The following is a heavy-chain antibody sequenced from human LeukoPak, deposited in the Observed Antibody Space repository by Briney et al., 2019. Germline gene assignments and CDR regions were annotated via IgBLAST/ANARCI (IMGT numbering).Heavy chain of an antibody. CDR2: IKSKTDGGTT. CDR3: TTGQYIDSWPPVAFDI. V-gene: IGHV3-15*01. J-gene: IGHJ3*02. CDR1: GLSFSNAW. Sequence: GGSLRLSCAVSGLSFSNAWMSWVRQAPGKGLEWVGRIKSKTDGGTTDYGAPVKGRFTISRDDSKTTVYLQMNSLKTEDTAVCYCTTGQYIDSWPPVAFDIWGQGTLVTVSS. D-gene: IGHD6-13*01.